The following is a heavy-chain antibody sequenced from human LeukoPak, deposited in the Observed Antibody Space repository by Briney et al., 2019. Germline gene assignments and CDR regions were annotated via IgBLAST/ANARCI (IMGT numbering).Heavy chain of an antibody. J-gene: IGHJ4*02. CDR3: VRRPPQTNAYDF. V-gene: IGHV3-23*01. CDR1: GFTFSSYG. CDR2: IDGSGVNT. Sequence: PGGSLRLPCAASGFTFSSYGMNWVRQAPGEGLEWVSGIDGSGVNTYYADSVKGRFTISRDNSKNTLYLQMNSLKADDTDVYYCVRRPPQTNAYDFWGQGTLVTVSS. D-gene: IGHD1-1*01.